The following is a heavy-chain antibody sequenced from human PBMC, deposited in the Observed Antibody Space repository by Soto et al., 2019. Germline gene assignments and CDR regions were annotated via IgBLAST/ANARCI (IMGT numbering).Heavy chain of an antibody. V-gene: IGHV1-8*01. J-gene: IGHJ5*02. CDR1: GYIFTNND. Sequence: ASVKVSCKASGYIFTNNDVSWVRQATGQGLEWMGWMNPGSGDTGYAQKFQGRVTMTRDITIATAYMELSSLRSDDTAIYYCARMATFGSLNWFDPWGQGTLVTASS. CDR2: MNPGSGDT. CDR3: ARMATFGSLNWFDP. D-gene: IGHD3-16*01.